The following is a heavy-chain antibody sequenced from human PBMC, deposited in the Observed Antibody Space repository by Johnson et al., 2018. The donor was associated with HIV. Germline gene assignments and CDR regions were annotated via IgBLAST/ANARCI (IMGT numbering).Heavy chain of an antibody. CDR3: ARGALGDWVDAFDI. CDR1: GFSFDAYG. J-gene: IGHJ3*02. D-gene: IGHD3-16*01. V-gene: IGHV3-9*01. CDR2: ISFHSGTI. Sequence: VQLVESGGGLVQRGGSLRLSCAASGFSFDAYGMHWVRQPPGKGLEWVAGISFHSGTIGYADSVKGRFTISRDNAKNSLYLQMNSLRAEDTAVFYCARGALGDWVDAFDIWGQGTMVTVSS.